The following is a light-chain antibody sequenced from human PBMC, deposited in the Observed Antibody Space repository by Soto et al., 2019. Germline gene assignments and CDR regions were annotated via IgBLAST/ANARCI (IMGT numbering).Light chain of an antibody. CDR2: DVS. CDR1: SSDVGGYNY. Sequence: QSVLTQPASVSGSPGQSITISCTGTSSDVGGYNYVSWYQQHPGKAPKLMIYDVSNRPSGVSNRFSGSKSGNTASLTISGLQAEDEADYYCSSYTSSWTLGVFGGGTKLTVL. CDR3: SSYTSSWTLGV. J-gene: IGLJ2*01. V-gene: IGLV2-14*01.